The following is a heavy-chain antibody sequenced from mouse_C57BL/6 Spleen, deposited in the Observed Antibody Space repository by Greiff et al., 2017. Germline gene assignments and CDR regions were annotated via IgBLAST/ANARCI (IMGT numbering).Heavy chain of an antibody. Sequence: VQVVESGPGLVAPSQSLSITCTVSGFSFTSYGVSWVRQPPGKGLEWLGVIWGDGSTNYHSALISSLSISKDNSNSQVFLKLNSLQTDDTATYYCAKQDYGNYFDYWGQGTTLTVSS. CDR2: IWGDGST. CDR1: GFSFTSYG. CDR3: AKQDYGNYFDY. J-gene: IGHJ2*01. V-gene: IGHV2-3*01. D-gene: IGHD2-1*01.